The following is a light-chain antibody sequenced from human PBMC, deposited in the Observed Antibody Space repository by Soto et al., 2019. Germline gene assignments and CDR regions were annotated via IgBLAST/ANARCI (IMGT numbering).Light chain of an antibody. J-gene: IGLJ2*01. CDR2: DND. V-gene: IGLV1-51*01. CDR1: TSNIGNRY. CDR3: GTWDTSLRAVV. Sequence: QSVLTQPPSVSAAPGEKVTISCSGSTSNIGNRYVSWYQQVPKTAPKLLIHDNDKRPSGIPDRFSGSKSGTSATLGITGLQTGDEADYYCGTWDTSLRAVVFGGGTKLTVL.